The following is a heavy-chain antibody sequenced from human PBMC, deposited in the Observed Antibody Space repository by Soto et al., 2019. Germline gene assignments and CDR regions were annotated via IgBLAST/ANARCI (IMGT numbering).Heavy chain of an antibody. J-gene: IGHJ3*02. CDR2: IIPIFGTA. CDR1: GGTFSSYA. Sequence: ASVKVSCKASGGTFSSYAISWVRQAPGQGLEWMGGIIPIFGTANYAQKFQGRVTITADESTSTAYMELSSLRSEDTAVYYCARDGPGTPVAGENAFDIWGQGTMVTVAS. D-gene: IGHD6-19*01. V-gene: IGHV1-69*13. CDR3: ARDGPGTPVAGENAFDI.